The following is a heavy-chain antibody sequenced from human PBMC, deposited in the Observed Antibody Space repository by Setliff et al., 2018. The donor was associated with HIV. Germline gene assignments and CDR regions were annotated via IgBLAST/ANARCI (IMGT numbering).Heavy chain of an antibody. D-gene: IGHD3-10*02. J-gene: IGHJ4*02. CDR3: ARDKGPPPVVHLDY. V-gene: IGHV1-69*05. Sequence: SVKVSCKVSGDTFRNYALNWVRQAPGQGLEWMGGIIPPVGAAVYAQNFQGRVTMTTDTSTSTAYMELRSLRSDDTAMYYCARDKGPPPVVHLDYWGQGTLVTVSS. CDR2: IIPPVGAA. CDR1: GDTFRNYA.